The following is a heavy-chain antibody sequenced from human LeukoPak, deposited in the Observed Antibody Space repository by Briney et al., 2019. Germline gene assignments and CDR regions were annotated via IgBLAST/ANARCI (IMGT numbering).Heavy chain of an antibody. V-gene: IGHV1-2*02. CDR1: GYSFTGYY. D-gene: IGHD3-16*01. CDR2: INPNSGDT. J-gene: IGHJ4*02. CDR3: ATQRGSYLWGTDFDY. Sequence: ASVKVSCKASGYSFTGYYMHWVRQAPGQGLEWMGWINPNSGDTKYSQKFQGRVTMTRDTSIRTAYMELTRLRSDDTAVYYCATQRGSYLWGTDFDYWGQGTLVTVSS.